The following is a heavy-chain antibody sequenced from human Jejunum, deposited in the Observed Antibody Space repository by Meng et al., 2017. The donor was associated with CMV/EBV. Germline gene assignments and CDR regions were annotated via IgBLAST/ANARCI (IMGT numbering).Heavy chain of an antibody. CDR1: GFKFRTYT. Sequence: CAASGFKFRTYTLTWVRQAPGKGLEWVTTITSSRTYKNYANTVKGRFTISRDNAKNSLYLQMNSLRAGDAAVYYCARDYRRGGGSGWGQGTLVTVSS. CDR3: ARDYRRGGGSG. V-gene: IGHV3-21*01. CDR2: ITSSRTYK. J-gene: IGHJ4*02. D-gene: IGHD6-19*01.